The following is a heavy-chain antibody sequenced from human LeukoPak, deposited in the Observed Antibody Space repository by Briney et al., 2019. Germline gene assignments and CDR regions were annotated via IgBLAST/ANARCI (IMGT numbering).Heavy chain of an antibody. J-gene: IGHJ4*02. V-gene: IGHV4-61*01. CDR2: IYYSGST. CDR1: GGSISSGSYY. D-gene: IGHD5-24*01. CDR3: ARETVEGYFDY. Sequence: SQTLSLTCTVSGGSISSGSYYWNWIRQPPGKGLEWIGYIYYSGSTNYNPSLKSRVTISVDTSKNQFSLKLSSVTAADTAVYYCARETVEGYFDYWGQGTLVTVSS.